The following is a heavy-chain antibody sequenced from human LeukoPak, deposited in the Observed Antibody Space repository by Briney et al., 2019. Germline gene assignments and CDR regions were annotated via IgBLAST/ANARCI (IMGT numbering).Heavy chain of an antibody. CDR1: GFTFTTYA. D-gene: IGHD1-26*01. Sequence: GGSLRLSCAASGFTFTTYAMSWVRQAPGKGLEWVSGVSGSADTTYYADSVKGRFTISRDNSKNTLYLQMNSLRAEDTAVYYCAKPDYSGSFTARPFDYWGQGTLVTVSS. CDR2: VSGSADTT. CDR3: AKPDYSGSFTARPFDY. J-gene: IGHJ4*02. V-gene: IGHV3-23*01.